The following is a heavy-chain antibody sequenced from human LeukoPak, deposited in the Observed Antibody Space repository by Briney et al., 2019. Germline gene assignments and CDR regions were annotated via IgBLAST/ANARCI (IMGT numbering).Heavy chain of an antibody. Sequence: GGSLRLSCAASGFTFSDHCMDWVRQAPGKGLEWVGRTRNKANSYTTEYAASVKGRFTISRDDSKNSLYLQMNSLKTEDTAVYYCARGRVTTLYYFDYWGQGTLVTVSS. V-gene: IGHV3-72*01. CDR2: TRNKANSYTT. J-gene: IGHJ4*02. CDR3: ARGRVTTLYYFDY. D-gene: IGHD4-17*01. CDR1: GFTFSDHC.